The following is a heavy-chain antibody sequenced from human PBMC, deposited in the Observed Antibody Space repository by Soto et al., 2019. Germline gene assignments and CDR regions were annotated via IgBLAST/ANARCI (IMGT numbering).Heavy chain of an antibody. D-gene: IGHD6-19*01. J-gene: IGHJ4*02. V-gene: IGHV3-53*01. CDR2: LYDDGST. Sequence: EVQLVESGGGLIQPGGSLRLSCAASGFTVSINHMNWVRQAPGKGLEWVSVLYDDGSTYYPDSVRVRITISRDTSKNTVYLRMDSVRAEDTAVYYWARANPWRGYSRGCNYFDYCGQGTMVTVSS. CDR1: GFTVSINH. CDR3: ARANPWRGYSRGCNYFDY.